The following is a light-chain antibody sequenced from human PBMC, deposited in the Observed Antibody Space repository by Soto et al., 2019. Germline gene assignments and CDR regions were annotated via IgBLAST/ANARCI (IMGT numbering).Light chain of an antibody. V-gene: IGKV1D-16*01. CDR2: AAS. CDR3: QQYNSYSPT. CDR1: QGISRW. J-gene: IGKJ1*01. Sequence: DIQMTQSHSSVSASVGDRFTITCRASQGISRWLAWYQQKPGKAPKLLIYAASSLQSGVPSRFSGSGSGTEFTLTISSLQPDDFATYYCQQYNSYSPTFGQGTKVDI.